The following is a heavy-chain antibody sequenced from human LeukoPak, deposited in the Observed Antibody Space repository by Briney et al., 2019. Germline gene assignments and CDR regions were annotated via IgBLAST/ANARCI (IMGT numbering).Heavy chain of an antibody. D-gene: IGHD6-6*01. V-gene: IGHV3-11*01. J-gene: IGHJ4*02. CDR1: GFTFSDYY. CDR3: ARGSSSSVWFDY. CDR2: ISRSGSTI. Sequence: GGSLRLSCAASGFTFSDYYMSWIRQAPGKGLEWVSDISRSGSTIYYADSVEGRFTISRDDAKNSLYLQMNSLRAEDAAVYYCARGSSSSVWFDYWGQGTLVTVSS.